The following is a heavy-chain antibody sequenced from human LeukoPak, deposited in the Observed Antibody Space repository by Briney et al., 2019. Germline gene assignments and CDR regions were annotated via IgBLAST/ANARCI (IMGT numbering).Heavy chain of an antibody. V-gene: IGHV1-69*04. CDR3: ARGGVVVPAAIGDY. D-gene: IGHD2-2*01. CDR1: GGTFSSYA. Sequence: SAKVSCKASGGTFSSYAISWVRQAPGQGLEWMGRIIPILGIANYAQKFQGRVTITADKSTSTAYMELSSLRSEDTAVYYCARGGVVVPAAIGDYWGQGTLVTVSS. CDR2: IIPILGIA. J-gene: IGHJ4*02.